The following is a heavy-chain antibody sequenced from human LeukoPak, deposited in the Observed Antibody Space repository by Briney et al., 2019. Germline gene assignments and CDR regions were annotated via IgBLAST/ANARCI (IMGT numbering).Heavy chain of an antibody. CDR3: AREGDSRPLDY. Sequence: GASVKVSCKASGYTFTSYYMHWVRQAPGQGLEWMGGITPIFGTANYAQKFQGRVTITADESTSTAYMELSSLRSEGTAVYYCAREGDSRPLDYWGQGTLVTVSS. V-gene: IGHV1-69*13. D-gene: IGHD3-10*01. CDR1: GYTFTSYY. CDR2: ITPIFGTA. J-gene: IGHJ4*02.